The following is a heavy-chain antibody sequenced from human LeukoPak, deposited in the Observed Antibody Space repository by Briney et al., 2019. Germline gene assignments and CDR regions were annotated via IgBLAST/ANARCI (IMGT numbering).Heavy chain of an antibody. CDR1: GFTFSNYW. Sequence: GGSLRLSCAASGFTFSNYWMSWIRQAPGKGLEWVANLKQDGSEKYYVDSVKGRFTISRDNAKKSLYLQMNSLRAEDTAVYYCARDLYGPFDYWGQGTLVTVSS. CDR3: ARDLYGPFDY. CDR2: LKQDGSEK. D-gene: IGHD2/OR15-2a*01. J-gene: IGHJ4*02. V-gene: IGHV3-7*01.